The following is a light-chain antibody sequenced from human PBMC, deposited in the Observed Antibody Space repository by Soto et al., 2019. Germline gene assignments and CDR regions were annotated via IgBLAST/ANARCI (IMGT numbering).Light chain of an antibody. J-gene: IGKJ1*01. CDR2: QIS. CDR3: MQFAHFPRT. CDR1: QSLVYSDGNTY. Sequence: DVVLTQTPLSSPVTLGQPASISCRSSQSLVYSDGNTYLSWLQQRPGQPPRLLIYQISNRFSGVPDRCSGSGAGTDFTLKISRVEAEDVGVYYCMQFAHFPRTFGQGTKVESK. V-gene: IGKV2-24*01.